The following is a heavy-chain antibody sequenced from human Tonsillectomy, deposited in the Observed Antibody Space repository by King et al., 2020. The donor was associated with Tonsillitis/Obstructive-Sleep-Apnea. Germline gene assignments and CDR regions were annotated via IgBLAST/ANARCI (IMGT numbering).Heavy chain of an antibody. Sequence: ITLKESGPTLVKPTQTLTLTCTFSGFSLSTSGVGVGWIRQPPGKALEWLALIYWDDDKRYSPSLKSRLTITKDTSKNQGVLTMTNMDPVDTATYYCAHRQGQVRYYDFYDAFDIWGQGTMVTVSS. V-gene: IGHV2-5*02. CDR2: IYWDDDK. D-gene: IGHD3-3*01. J-gene: IGHJ3*02. CDR1: GFSLSTSGVG. CDR3: AHRQGQVRYYDFYDAFDI.